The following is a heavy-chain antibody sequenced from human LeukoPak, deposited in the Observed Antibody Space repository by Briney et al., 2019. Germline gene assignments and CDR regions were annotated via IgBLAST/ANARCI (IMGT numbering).Heavy chain of an antibody. Sequence: GSLRLSCAASGFTFSSYAMSWIRQPPGKGLEWIGEINHSGSTNYNPSLKSRVTISVDTSKNQFSLKLSSVTAADTAVYYCARVTNYDFWSGYLYPNWFDPWGQGTLVTVSS. CDR3: ARVTNYDFWSGYLYPNWFDP. CDR2: INHSGST. CDR1: GFTFSSYA. D-gene: IGHD3-3*01. V-gene: IGHV4-34*01. J-gene: IGHJ5*02.